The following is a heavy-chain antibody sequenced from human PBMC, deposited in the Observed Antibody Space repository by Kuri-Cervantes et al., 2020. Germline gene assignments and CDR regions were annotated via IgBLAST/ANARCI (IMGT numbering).Heavy chain of an antibody. CDR1: GFTFSNAW. J-gene: IGHJ4*02. D-gene: IGHD6-13*01. V-gene: IGHV3-7*05. Sequence: GESLKISCAASGFTFSNAWMSWVRQAPGKGLEWVANIKPDGSGKNYVDSVKGRFAISRDNAKNSLYLQMNSLRAEDTAVYYCAKDQRQQLIKPTFDYWGQGTLVTVSS. CDR3: AKDQRQQLIKPTFDY. CDR2: IKPDGSGK.